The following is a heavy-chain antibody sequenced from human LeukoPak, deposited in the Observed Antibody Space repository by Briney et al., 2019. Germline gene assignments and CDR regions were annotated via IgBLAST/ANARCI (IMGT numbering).Heavy chain of an antibody. CDR1: GGSISSGGYS. CDR3: ATTSSEVDDDAFDI. CDR2: IYHSGST. Sequence: KTSETLSLTCAVSGGSISSGGYSWSWIRQPPGKGLEWIGYIYHSGSTYYNPSLKSRVTISVDRSKNQFSLKLSSVTAADTAVYYCATTSSEVDDDAFDIWGQGTMVTVSS. J-gene: IGHJ3*02. V-gene: IGHV4-30-2*01. D-gene: IGHD3-3*01.